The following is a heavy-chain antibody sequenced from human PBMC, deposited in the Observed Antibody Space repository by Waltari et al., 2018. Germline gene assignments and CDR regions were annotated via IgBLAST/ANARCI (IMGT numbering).Heavy chain of an antibody. D-gene: IGHD3-22*01. CDR3: AITYYYDSSGYYRSHYYYYYGMDV. CDR2: IIPIFGTA. CDR1: GGTFRSYA. V-gene: IGHV1-69*13. Sequence: QVQLVQSGAEVKKPGSSVKVSCKASGGTFRSYAISWVRQAPGQGLEWMGGIIPIFGTANYAQKIQGRVTITADESTSTAYMELSSLRSEDTVVYYCAITYYYDSSGYYRSHYYYYYGMDVWGQGTTVTVSS. J-gene: IGHJ6*02.